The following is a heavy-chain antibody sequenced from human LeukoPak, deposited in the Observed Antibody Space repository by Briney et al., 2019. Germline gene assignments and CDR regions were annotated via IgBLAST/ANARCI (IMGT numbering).Heavy chain of an antibody. J-gene: IGHJ5*02. CDR2: INPDTGGT. CDR1: GYTFTDYC. Sequence: ASVKVSCKASGYTFTDYCMHWVRQAPGQGLEWMGRINPDTGGTNSAQRFQGRVTMTRDTSIRTAYMELSSLRSDDTAVYYCAREHLFSGSENYVLHNWFDPWGQGTLVAVSS. CDR3: AREHLFSGSENYVLHNWFDP. V-gene: IGHV1-2*02. D-gene: IGHD3-10*01.